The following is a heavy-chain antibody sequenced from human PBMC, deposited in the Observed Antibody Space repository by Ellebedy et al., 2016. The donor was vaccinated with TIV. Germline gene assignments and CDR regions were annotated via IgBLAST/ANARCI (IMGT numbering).Heavy chain of an antibody. CDR2: ISYSGST. CDR1: GGSISSYY. J-gene: IGHJ4*02. D-gene: IGHD5-18*01. Sequence: SETLSLTCTVPGGSISSYYWSWIRQPPGKGLEWIGYISYSGSTNYNPTIKSRVTISVDTSKNQFSLKLTTVTAADTAVYYCARGLLGYRYGYDGFDYWGQGTLFTVSS. V-gene: IGHV4-59*08. CDR3: ARGLLGYRYGYDGFDY.